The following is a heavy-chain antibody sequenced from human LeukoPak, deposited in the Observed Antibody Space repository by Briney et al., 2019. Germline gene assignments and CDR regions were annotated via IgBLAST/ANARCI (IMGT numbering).Heavy chain of an antibody. CDR1: GGPIENYY. Sequence: PSETLSLTCTVSGGPIENYYWSWIRQPPGRGLEWIGCIYNSESTKDNPSLKSRVTMSVDTSKNQFFLRLSSVTAADTAVYYCARGRDEYKTGYWGQGTLVTVSS. V-gene: IGHV4-59*01. CDR2: IYNSEST. CDR3: ARGRDEYKTGY. D-gene: IGHD5-24*01. J-gene: IGHJ4*02.